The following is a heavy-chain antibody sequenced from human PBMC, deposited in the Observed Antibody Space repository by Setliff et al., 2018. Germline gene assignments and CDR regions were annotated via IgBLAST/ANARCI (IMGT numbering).Heavy chain of an antibody. J-gene: IGHJ4*02. CDR3: ARALKATSENYYNPFDY. V-gene: IGHV5-51*01. CDR2: IYPLDSDT. CDR1: GYSFTNYW. D-gene: IGHD3-10*01. Sequence: KISCKGSGYSFTNYWIGWVRQMPGKGLEWMGIIYPLDSDTRYSPSFQGQVTISADKSVSTAYLQWSSLKASDTAMYYCARALKATSENYYNPFDYWGQGTLVTVSS.